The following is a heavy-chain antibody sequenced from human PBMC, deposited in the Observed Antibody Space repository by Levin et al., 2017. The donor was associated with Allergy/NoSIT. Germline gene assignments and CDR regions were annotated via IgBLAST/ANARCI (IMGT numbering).Heavy chain of an antibody. J-gene: IGHJ4*02. V-gene: IGHV3-30*04. D-gene: IGHD3-22*01. CDR3: ARDPLYFYDTFGFFDS. CDR1: GFTFSSST. Sequence: GGSLRLSCAASGFTFSSSTMHWVRQAPGKGLEWVAVISYDGGKTHYADSVTGRFTISRDSSKNTLYLQMNSLRREDTAVYYCARDPLYFYDTFGFFDSWGQGTLVTVSS. CDR2: ISYDGGKT.